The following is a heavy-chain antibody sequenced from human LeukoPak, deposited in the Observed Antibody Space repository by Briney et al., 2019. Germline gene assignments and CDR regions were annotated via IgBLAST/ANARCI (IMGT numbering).Heavy chain of an antibody. CDR2: IHPNSGDT. J-gene: IGHJ4*02. D-gene: IGHD3-10*01. CDR3: VSHYGPGPV. V-gene: IGHV1-2*06. CDR1: GCTFTDHH. Sequence: ASVKVSCKGSGCTFTDHHVHWARQAPGQGLEWMGRIHPNSGDTDYSQKFQGRATITRDTSITTAYMELTGLKSDDTAVYYCVSHYGPGPVWGQGTLVTVS.